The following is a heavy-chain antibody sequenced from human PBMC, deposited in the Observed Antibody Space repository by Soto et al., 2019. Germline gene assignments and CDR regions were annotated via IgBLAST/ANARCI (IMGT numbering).Heavy chain of an antibody. CDR2: ISYDGSNK. V-gene: IGHV3-30*18. J-gene: IGHJ4*02. CDR1: GFTFSSYG. D-gene: IGHD3-10*01. Sequence: QVQLVESGGGVVQPGRSLRLSCAASGFTFSSYGMHWVRQAPGKGLEWVAVISYDGSNKYYADSVKGRFTISRDNSKNTLYLQMNSLRAEDTAVYYCAKDLGSYYYGSGSPYPGAYWGQGTLVTVSS. CDR3: AKDLGSYYYGSGSPYPGAY.